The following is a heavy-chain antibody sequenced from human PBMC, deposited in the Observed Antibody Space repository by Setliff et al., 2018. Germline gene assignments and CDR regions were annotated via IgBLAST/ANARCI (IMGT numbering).Heavy chain of an antibody. CDR2: ISGYNGNT. D-gene: IGHD3-16*01. CDR3: SRFGLYYEAVYGGGDYYYYGMDV. Sequence: ASVKVSCKASGYTFTSYGFSWVRQAPGQGLEWMGWISGYNGNTNYAQKVQGRVTMTTDTSTGTIYMELRSLRADDTAVYYCSRFGLYYEAVYGGGDYYYYGMDVWGQGTTGTVSS. J-gene: IGHJ6*02. CDR1: GYTFTSYG. V-gene: IGHV1-18*01.